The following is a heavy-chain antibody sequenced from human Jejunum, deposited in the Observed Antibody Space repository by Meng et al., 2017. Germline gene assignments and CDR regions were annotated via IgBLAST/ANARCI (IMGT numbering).Heavy chain of an antibody. V-gene: IGHV1-2*06. D-gene: IGHD1-26*01. CDR1: GYTFTAYY. Sequence: QVQLVQSGAEVKKSGASVRVSCEASGYTFTAYYVHWVRQAPGQGLEWMGRMNPNNGDTNYAQKFQGRVTMTRATSTAYMDLSSLTSDDTAVYYCAKDEGTTTAFDHWGQGTLVTVSS. CDR3: AKDEGTTTAFDH. CDR2: MNPNNGDT. J-gene: IGHJ4*02.